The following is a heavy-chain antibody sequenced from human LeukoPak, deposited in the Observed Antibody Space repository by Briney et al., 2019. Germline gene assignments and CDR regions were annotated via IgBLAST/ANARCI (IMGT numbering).Heavy chain of an antibody. J-gene: IGHJ6*02. CDR3: ARVSGYREYGMDV. CDR2: INYSGST. D-gene: IGHD3-3*01. CDR1: GGSIRNVY. V-gene: IGHV4-39*01. Sequence: SETLSLTCAVSGGSIRNVYWGWIRDPPGKGREWIGSINYSGSTYYNPSLWSRVTISVDTSKNQSSLKLSSVTAGDTAVYYCARVSGYREYGMDVWGQGTTVTVSS.